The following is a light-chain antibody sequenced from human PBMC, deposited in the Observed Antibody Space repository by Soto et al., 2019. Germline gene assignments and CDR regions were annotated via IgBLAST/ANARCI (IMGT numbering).Light chain of an antibody. V-gene: IGLV1-40*01. Sequence: QSVLTQPPSVSGAPGERVTISCTGSSSDIGAGYRVRWYQQVPGTAPKLLIYDNTNRPSGVSVRFSGSKSGTSASLAISGLQSEAEADYYCQSFDKYLSAVVFGVGTKLTVL. CDR2: DNT. J-gene: IGLJ2*01. CDR3: QSFDKYLSAVV. CDR1: SSDIGAGYR.